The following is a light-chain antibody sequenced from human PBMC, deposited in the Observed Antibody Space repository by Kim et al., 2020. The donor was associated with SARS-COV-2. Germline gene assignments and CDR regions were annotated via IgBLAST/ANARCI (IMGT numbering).Light chain of an antibody. Sequence: SPGERDTLSCRASQSVSSNFAWYQQNPGQAPRLLIYGASTTATGIPARFSGSGSGTEFTLTISSLQSEDFAVYYCQQYNNWLTWTFGQGTKVDIK. CDR1: QSVSSN. CDR3: QQYNNWLTWT. J-gene: IGKJ1*01. CDR2: GAS. V-gene: IGKV3-15*01.